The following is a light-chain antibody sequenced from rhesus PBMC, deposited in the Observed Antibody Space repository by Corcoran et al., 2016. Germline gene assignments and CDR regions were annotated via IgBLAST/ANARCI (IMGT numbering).Light chain of an antibody. CDR1: EDVNDY. J-gene: IGKJ4*01. CDR2: KAS. Sequence: DIQMTQSPSSLSASVGDRVTITCRPSEDVNDYLNWYQQLPGKPPKLLLYKASTLQSGVPSRFRGSGSGTDYPFTITSLQSEDVATYYCQHNYGSPISFGGGTKVEI. CDR3: QHNYGSPIS. V-gene: IGKV1-74*01.